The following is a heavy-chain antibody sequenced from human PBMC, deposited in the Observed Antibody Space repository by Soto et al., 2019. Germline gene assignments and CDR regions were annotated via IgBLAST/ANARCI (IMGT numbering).Heavy chain of an antibody. Sequence: SVKVSCKASGGTFSSYAISWVRQAPGQGLEWMGGIIPIFGTANYAQKFQGRVTITADESTSTAYMELSSLRSEDTAVYYCARDLRYYYDSSGYYPLGYFDYWGQGTLVTVSS. CDR1: GGTFSSYA. D-gene: IGHD3-22*01. CDR3: ARDLRYYYDSSGYYPLGYFDY. J-gene: IGHJ4*02. CDR2: IIPIFGTA. V-gene: IGHV1-69*13.